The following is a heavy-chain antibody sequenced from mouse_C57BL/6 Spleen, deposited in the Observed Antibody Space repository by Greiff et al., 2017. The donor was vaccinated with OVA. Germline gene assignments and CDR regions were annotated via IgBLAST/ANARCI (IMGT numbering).Heavy chain of an antibody. D-gene: IGHD1-1*01. Sequence: QVQLKQSGAELVRPGTSVKMSCKASGYTFTNYWIGWAKQRPGHGLEWIGDIYPGGGYTNYNEKFKGKATLTADKSSSTAYMQFSSLTSEDSAIYYCARRGTVVYFDYWGQGTTLTVSS. CDR2: IYPGGGYT. V-gene: IGHV1-63*01. J-gene: IGHJ2*01. CDR1: GYTFTNYW. CDR3: ARRGTVVYFDY.